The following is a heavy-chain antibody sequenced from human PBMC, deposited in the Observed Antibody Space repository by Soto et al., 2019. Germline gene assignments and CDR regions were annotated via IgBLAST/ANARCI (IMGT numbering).Heavy chain of an antibody. J-gene: IGHJ3*02. CDR1: GFTFTSSG. CDR2: IVVASGNT. D-gene: IGHD3-10*01. CDR3: AASKGDAADGFDI. Sequence: QMQLVQSGPEVKKPGTSVMVSCKTSGFTFTSSGVQWVRQARGQRLEWIGWIVVASGNTNYAQKFQERVTITRDMSTSTAYMELSSLRSEDTAVYYCAASKGDAADGFDIWGQGTMVTVSS. V-gene: IGHV1-58*01.